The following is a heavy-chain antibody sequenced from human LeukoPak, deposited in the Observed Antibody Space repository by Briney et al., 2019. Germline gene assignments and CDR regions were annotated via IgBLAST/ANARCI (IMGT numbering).Heavy chain of an antibody. D-gene: IGHD5-12*01. J-gene: IGHJ3*02. CDR2: IYYSGST. CDR1: GGSISSRSYY. V-gene: IGHV4-39*02. CDR3: AREQVNVATSEAFDI. Sequence: SETLSLTCTVSGGSISSRSYYWGWIRQPPGKGLEWIGSIYYSGSTYYNPSLKSRVTISVDTSKNQFSLKLSSVTAADTAVYYCAREQVNVATSEAFDIWGQGTMVTVSS.